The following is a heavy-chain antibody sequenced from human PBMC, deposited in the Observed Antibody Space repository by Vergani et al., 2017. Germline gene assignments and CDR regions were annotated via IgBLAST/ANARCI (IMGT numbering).Heavy chain of an antibody. D-gene: IGHD3-3*01. J-gene: IGHJ4*02. CDR3: ASRPLWSGYYYFDY. Sequence: QVQLQQWGAGLLKPSETLSLTCAVYGGSFSGYYWSWIRQPPGKGLEWIGEINHSGSTNYNPSLKSRVTISVDTSKNQFSLKLSSVTAADTAVYYCASRPLWSGYYYFDYWGQGTLVTVSS. CDR2: INHSGST. V-gene: IGHV4-34*01. CDR1: GGSFSGYY.